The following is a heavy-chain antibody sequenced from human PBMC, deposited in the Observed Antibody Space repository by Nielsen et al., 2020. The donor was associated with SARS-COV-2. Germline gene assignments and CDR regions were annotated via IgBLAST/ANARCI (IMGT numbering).Heavy chain of an antibody. D-gene: IGHD3-22*01. CDR3: ARDGGLYYYDSSGLFDY. J-gene: IGHJ4*02. Sequence: SETLSLTCAVYGGSFSGYYWSWIRQPPGKGLEWIGEINHSGSTNYNPSLKSRVTISVDTSKNQLSLKLSSVTAADTAVYYCARDGGLYYYDSSGLFDYWGQGTLVTVSS. CDR2: INHSGST. CDR1: GGSFSGYY. V-gene: IGHV4-34*01.